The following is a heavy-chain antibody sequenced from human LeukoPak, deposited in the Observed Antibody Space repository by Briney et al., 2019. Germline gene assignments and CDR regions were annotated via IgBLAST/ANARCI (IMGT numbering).Heavy chain of an antibody. CDR2: ISAYNGNT. CDR1: GYTFTSYG. CDR3: ARVRLPPPGPMKYNWFDP. V-gene: IGHV1-18*01. J-gene: IGHJ5*02. Sequence: ASVKVSCKASGYTFTSYGISWVRQAPGQGLEWMGWISAYNGNTNYAQKLQGRVTMTTDTSTSTACMELRSLRSDDTAVYYCARVRLPPPGPMKYNWFDPWGQGTLVTVSS.